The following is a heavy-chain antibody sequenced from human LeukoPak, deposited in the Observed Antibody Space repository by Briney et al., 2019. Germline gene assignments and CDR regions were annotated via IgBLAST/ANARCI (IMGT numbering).Heavy chain of an antibody. CDR3: ARGLIGIVPAALLDY. Sequence: PSQTLSLTCTVSGGSISSGSYYWSWIRQPAGKGLEWIGRIYTSGSTNYNPSLKSRVTISVDTSKNQFSLKLSSVTAADTAVYYCARGLIGIVPAALLDYWGQGTLVTVSS. CDR1: GGSISSGSYY. CDR2: IYTSGST. D-gene: IGHD2-2*01. J-gene: IGHJ4*02. V-gene: IGHV4-61*02.